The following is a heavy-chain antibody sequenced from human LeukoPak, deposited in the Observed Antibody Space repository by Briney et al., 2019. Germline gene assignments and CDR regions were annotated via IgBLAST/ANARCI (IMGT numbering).Heavy chain of an antibody. V-gene: IGHV1-8*01. CDR2: MNPNSGNT. CDR1: GYTFTSYD. D-gene: IGHD1-26*01. Sequence: ASVKVSCKASGYTFTSYDINWVRQATGQGLEWMGWMNPNSGNTGYAQKFQGRVTMTRNTSISTAYMALSSLRSEDTAVYYCARVRGRSGATSYYWGQGTLVTVSS. CDR3: ARVRGRSGATSYY. J-gene: IGHJ4*02.